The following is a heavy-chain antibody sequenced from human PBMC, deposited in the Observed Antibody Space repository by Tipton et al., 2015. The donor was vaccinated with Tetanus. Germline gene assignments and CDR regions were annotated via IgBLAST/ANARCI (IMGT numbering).Heavy chain of an antibody. CDR1: GFIFSDYE. CDR3: ARRKGLDP. J-gene: IGHJ6*01. V-gene: IGHV3-48*03. CDR2: INHNGNTI. Sequence: SLRLSCAASGFIFSDYEMVWVRQAPGKGLEWVSFINHNGNTIFYGDSVRGRFAISRDNAKNSLYPQMNSLMDEDTAFYYCARRKGLDPWGPGASVP.